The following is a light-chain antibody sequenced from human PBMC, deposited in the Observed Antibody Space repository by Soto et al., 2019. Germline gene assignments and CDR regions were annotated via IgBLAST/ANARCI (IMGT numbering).Light chain of an antibody. CDR1: QSVRGN. V-gene: IGKV3-15*01. CDR2: GAS. J-gene: IGKJ1*01. CDR3: QQYNTWPT. Sequence: ENLLTQSPCTLSLTAGETAALSCRASQSVRGNFAWYQQRPGQAPRLLIYGASTRATGIPARFSGSGSGTEFTLTISSLQSEDFAVYYCQQYNTWPTFGQGTKVDIK.